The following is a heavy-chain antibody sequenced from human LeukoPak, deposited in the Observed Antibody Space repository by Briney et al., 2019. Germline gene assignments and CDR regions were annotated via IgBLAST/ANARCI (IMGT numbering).Heavy chain of an antibody. D-gene: IGHD3-3*01. CDR3: ARDRVVATDYYDFWSGDDAFDI. CDR2: INPDGSER. CDR1: GFSFSSYY. V-gene: IGHV3-7*01. J-gene: IGHJ3*02. Sequence: GGSLRLSCAASGFSFSSYYMSWVRQAPGKGLEWVALINPDGSERYYVDSVKGRFTISRDNARNSLYLQMNSLRAEDTAVYYCARDRVVATDYYDFWSGDDAFDIWGQGTMVTVSS.